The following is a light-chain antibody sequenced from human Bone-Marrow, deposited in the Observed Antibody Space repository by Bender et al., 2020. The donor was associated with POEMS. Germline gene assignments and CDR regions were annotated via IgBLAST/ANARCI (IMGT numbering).Light chain of an antibody. J-gene: IGLJ3*02. V-gene: IGLV3-1*01. CDR1: KLGDKY. Sequence: SYELTQPHSVSVSPGQTATITCSGDKLGDKYVSWYQQRPGQSPVLVIYLNNRRPSGIPERFSGSNSRNTATLTISGTQTVDEADYYCQAWDSDTVLFGGGTKLAVL. CDR2: LNN. CDR3: QAWDSDTVL.